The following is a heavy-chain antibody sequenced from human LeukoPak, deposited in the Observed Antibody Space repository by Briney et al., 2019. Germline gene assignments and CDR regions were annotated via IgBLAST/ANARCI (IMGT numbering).Heavy chain of an antibody. Sequence: SQTLSLTCTVSGGSISSSTYYWGWIRQPPGKGLEWIGSVYYSGSTNYNPSLKSRVTMSVDTSKNQFSLKLSSVTAADTAVYYCASGPEGSRWLQWYYFDYWGQGTLVTVSS. CDR2: VYYSGST. J-gene: IGHJ4*02. D-gene: IGHD5-24*01. V-gene: IGHV4-39*07. CDR1: GGSISSSTYY. CDR3: ASGPEGSRWLQWYYFDY.